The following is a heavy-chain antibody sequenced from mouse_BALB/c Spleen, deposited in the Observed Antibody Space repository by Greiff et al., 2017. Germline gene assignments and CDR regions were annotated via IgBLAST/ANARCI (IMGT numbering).Heavy chain of an antibody. CDR3: ARSNYSAYAMDY. D-gene: IGHD2-1*01. J-gene: IGHJ4*01. V-gene: IGHV1-9*01. CDR1: GYTFSLYW. Sequence: VQLQQSGAALMKPGASVKISCKAPGYTFSLYWLEWVKQRPGHGLEWIGEILPGSGSTNYNEKFKGKATFTADSSSNTTYMQLSSLTSEDSAVYYCARSNYSAYAMDYWGQGTSVTVSS. CDR2: ILPGSGST.